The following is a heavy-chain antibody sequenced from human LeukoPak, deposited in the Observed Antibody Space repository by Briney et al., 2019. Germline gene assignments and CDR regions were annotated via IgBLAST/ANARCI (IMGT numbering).Heavy chain of an antibody. CDR2: INHSGST. Sequence: SETLSLTCAVYGGSFSGYYWSWIRQPPGKGLEGFVEINHSGSTNYNPSLKSRVTISVDTSKNQFSLKLSSVTAADTAVYYCARGRIAARPFDYWGQGTLVTVSS. D-gene: IGHD6-6*01. CDR3: ARGRIAARPFDY. J-gene: IGHJ4*02. V-gene: IGHV4-34*01. CDR1: GGSFSGYY.